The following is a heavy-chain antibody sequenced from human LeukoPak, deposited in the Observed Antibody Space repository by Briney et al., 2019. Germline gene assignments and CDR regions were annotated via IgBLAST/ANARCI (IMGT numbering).Heavy chain of an antibody. CDR3: ARGSYGSGSYPPSDY. V-gene: IGHV3-30-3*01. D-gene: IGHD3-10*01. J-gene: IGHJ4*02. Sequence: GGSLRLSCAASGFTFSSYAMHWVRQAPGKGLEWVAVISYDGSNKYYADSVKGRFTISRDNSKNTLYLQMNSLRAEDTAVYYCARGSYGSGSYPPSDYWGQGTLVTVSS. CDR1: GFTFSSYA. CDR2: ISYDGSNK.